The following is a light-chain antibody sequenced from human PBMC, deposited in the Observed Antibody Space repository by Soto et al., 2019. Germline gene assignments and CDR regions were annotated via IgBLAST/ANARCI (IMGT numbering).Light chain of an antibody. Sequence: QPVLTQSPSASASLGASVKLTCTLSSGHSSYAIAWHQQRPEKGPRHLMKLNSDGSHSKGDGIPDRFSGSSSGAERFLTISSLQSEDEADYYCQTWGTGIQVFGGGTKLTV. V-gene: IGLV4-69*01. CDR1: SGHSSYA. J-gene: IGLJ2*01. CDR2: LNSDGSH. CDR3: QTWGTGIQV.